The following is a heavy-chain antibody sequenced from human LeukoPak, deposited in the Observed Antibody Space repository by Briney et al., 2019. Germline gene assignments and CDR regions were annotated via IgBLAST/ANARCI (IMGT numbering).Heavy chain of an antibody. CDR2: ISYSGST. Sequence: SETLSLTCTVSGGSISSGGYYWSWIRQPPGKGLEWIVYISYSGSTNYNPSLKSRVTISIDTSKNQFSLKLRSVTAADTAVYYCARGASGYSYGWGQGTLVTVSS. D-gene: IGHD5-18*01. CDR3: ARGASGYSYG. CDR1: GGSISSGGYY. V-gene: IGHV4-61*08. J-gene: IGHJ4*02.